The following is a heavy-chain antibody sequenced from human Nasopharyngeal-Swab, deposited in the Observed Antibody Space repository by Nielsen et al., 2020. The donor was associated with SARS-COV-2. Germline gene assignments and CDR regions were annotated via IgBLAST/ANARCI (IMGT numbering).Heavy chain of an antibody. CDR3: ATYSGSYSGVDYYYGMDV. D-gene: IGHD1-26*01. V-gene: IGHV1-69*13. J-gene: IGHJ6*02. CDR1: GYTFTSYY. Sequence: SVKVSCKASGYTFTSYYMHWVRQAPGQGLEWMGGIIPIFGTANYAQKFQGRVTITADESTSTAYMELSSLRSEDTAVYYCATYSGSYSGVDYYYGMDVWGQGTTVTVSS. CDR2: IIPIFGTA.